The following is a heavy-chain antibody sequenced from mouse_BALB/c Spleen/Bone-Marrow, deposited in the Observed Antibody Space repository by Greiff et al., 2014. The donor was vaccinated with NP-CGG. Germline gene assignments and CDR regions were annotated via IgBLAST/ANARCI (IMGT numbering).Heavy chain of an antibody. CDR2: IAPGSGTT. CDR3: ARFPFYYGSSCYDIDY. J-gene: IGHJ2*02. CDR1: GYSFTGYW. Sequence: DLVKPGASVKLSCKASGYSFTGYWINWIKQRPGQGLEWIGRIAPGSGTTYYNEMFKGKATLTVDTSSTTAYIQLSSLSSEDAAVYFCARFPFYYGSSCYDIDYWGQGTSLTVSS. D-gene: IGHD1-1*01. V-gene: IGHV1S41*01.